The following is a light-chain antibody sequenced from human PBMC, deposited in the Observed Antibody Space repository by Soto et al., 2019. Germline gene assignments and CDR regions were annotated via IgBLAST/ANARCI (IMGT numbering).Light chain of an antibody. Sequence: AIQMTQSPSSLAGSVGDRLTITCRASQDIGNDLGWYQQKPGKAPKLLIYAASSLQSGVSSRFSGSGSGTKFTLTISILQPEDFATYYCLQVFNLPRAFGQGTKVDIK. CDR3: LQVFNLPRA. V-gene: IGKV1-6*02. CDR2: AAS. CDR1: QDIGND. J-gene: IGKJ1*01.